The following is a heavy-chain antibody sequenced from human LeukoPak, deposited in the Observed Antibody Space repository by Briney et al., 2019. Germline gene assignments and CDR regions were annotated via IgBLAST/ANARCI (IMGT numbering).Heavy chain of an antibody. Sequence: GGSLRLSCAASGFTFSSYAMHRVRQAPGKGLEWVAVISYDGSNKYYADSVKGRFTISRDNSKNTLYLQMNSLRAEDTAVYYCARSYGSGSYYRVIDAFDIWGQGTMVTVSS. CDR1: GFTFSSYA. CDR2: ISYDGSNK. J-gene: IGHJ3*02. V-gene: IGHV3-30*04. CDR3: ARSYGSGSYYRVIDAFDI. D-gene: IGHD3-10*01.